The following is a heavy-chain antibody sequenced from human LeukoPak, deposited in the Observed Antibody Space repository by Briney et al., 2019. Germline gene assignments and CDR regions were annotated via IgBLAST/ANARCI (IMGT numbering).Heavy chain of an antibody. CDR3: ARHYYDSSGYFLYYFDY. CDR1: GFTFSSYA. D-gene: IGHD3-22*01. J-gene: IGHJ4*02. V-gene: IGHV4-39*01. CDR2: IYYSGST. Sequence: GSLRLSCAASGFTFSSYAMSWVRQAPGKGLEWIGSIYYSGSTDYSPSLKSRVTISVDTSKNQFSLKLSSVTAADTAVYYCARHYYDSSGYFLYYFDYWGQGTLVTVSS.